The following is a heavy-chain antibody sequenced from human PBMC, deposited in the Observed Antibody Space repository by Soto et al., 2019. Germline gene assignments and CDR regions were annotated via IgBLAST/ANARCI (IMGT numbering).Heavy chain of an antibody. J-gene: IGHJ4*02. D-gene: IGHD2-2*01. CDR2: IYYSGST. V-gene: IGHV4-31*03. CDR1: GGSISSGGYY. CDR3: ARGRTSSPTPGDY. Sequence: SETLSLTCTVSGGSISSGGYYGSWIRQHPGKGLEWIGYIYYSGSTYYNPSLKSRVTISVDTSKNQFSLKLSSVTAADTAVYYCARGRTSSPTPGDYWGQGTLVTVSS.